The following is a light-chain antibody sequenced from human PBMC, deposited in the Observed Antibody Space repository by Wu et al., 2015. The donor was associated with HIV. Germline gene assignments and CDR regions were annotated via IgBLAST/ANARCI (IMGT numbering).Light chain of an antibody. V-gene: IGKV3-15*01. CDR2: DAS. Sequence: EIVMTQSPDTLSVSPGERATLSCRASQTIDNNLAWYQQRPGQAPRLLIYDASTRATGVAARFSGSGSGTEFTLTISSTQTEDFAVYYCQNYNGWPWTFGQGTKVEIK. CDR1: QTIDNN. J-gene: IGKJ1*01. CDR3: QNYNGWPWT.